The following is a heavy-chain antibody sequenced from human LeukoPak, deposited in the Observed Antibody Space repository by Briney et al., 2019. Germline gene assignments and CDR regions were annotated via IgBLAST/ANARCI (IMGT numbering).Heavy chain of an antibody. CDR3: AKYQPRYYYDSSGYSDY. J-gene: IGHJ4*02. Sequence: GGSLRLSCAASGFTFSSYAMSWVRQAPGKGLEWVSAISGSGGSIYYADSVKGRFTISRDNSKNTLYLQMNSLRAEDTAVYYCAKYQPRYYYDSSGYSDYWGQGTLVTVSS. CDR1: GFTFSSYA. CDR2: ISGSGGSI. V-gene: IGHV3-23*01. D-gene: IGHD3-22*01.